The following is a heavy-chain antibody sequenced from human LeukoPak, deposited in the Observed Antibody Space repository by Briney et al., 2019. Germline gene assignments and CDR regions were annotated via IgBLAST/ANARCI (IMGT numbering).Heavy chain of an antibody. CDR2: ISSSSSYI. D-gene: IGHD6-13*01. CDR1: GFTFSSYS. V-gene: IGHV3-21*01. J-gene: IGHJ6*02. CDR3: ARDGVAAAGSGYYYGMDV. Sequence: GGSLRLSCAASGFTFSSYSMNWVRQAPGKGLEWVSSISSSSSYIYYADSVKGRFTISRDNAKNSLYLQMNSLRAEDTAVYYRARDGVAAAGSGYYYGMDVWGQGTTVTVSS.